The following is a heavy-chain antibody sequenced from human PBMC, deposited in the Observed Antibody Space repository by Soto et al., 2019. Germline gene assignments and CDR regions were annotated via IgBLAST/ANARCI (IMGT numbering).Heavy chain of an antibody. Sequence: GESLKISCKGSGYSFTSYWIGWVRQMPGKGLEWMGIIYPGDSDTRYSPSFQGQVTISADKSISTAYLQWSSLKASDTAIYYCARRGQVGYYYYGMDVWGQGTTVTVSS. D-gene: IGHD2-15*01. CDR3: ARRGQVGYYYYGMDV. V-gene: IGHV5-51*01. J-gene: IGHJ6*02. CDR1: GYSFTSYW. CDR2: IYPGDSDT.